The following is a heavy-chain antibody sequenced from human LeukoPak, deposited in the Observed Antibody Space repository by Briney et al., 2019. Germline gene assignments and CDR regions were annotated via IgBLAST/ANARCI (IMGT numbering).Heavy chain of an antibody. CDR3: ARMSRSGYENY. Sequence: GGSLRLSCAASGFTFSSYSMNWVRQAPGKGLEWVSYISSSSSTIYYADSVKGRFTISRDNARNSLYLQMNSLRAEDTAVYYCARMSRSGYENYWGQGTLVTVSS. CDR2: ISSSSSTI. D-gene: IGHD5-12*01. CDR1: GFTFSSYS. V-gene: IGHV3-48*01. J-gene: IGHJ4*02.